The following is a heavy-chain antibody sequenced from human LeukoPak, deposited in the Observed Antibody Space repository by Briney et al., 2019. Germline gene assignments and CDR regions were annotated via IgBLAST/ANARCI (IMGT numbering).Heavy chain of an antibody. CDR3: ARERLRPPYYHDNSGYYRHFDL. J-gene: IGHJ2*01. V-gene: IGHV3-53*01. D-gene: IGHD3-22*01. CDR2: IYSGGST. CDR1: GFTVSWNY. Sequence: PGGSLRLSCAASGFTVSWNYMSWVRQAPGKGLEWVSIIYSGGSTDYADSVKGRFTISRDNSQNTLYLQINSLRAEDTAVYYCARERLRPPYYHDNSGYYRHFDLWGRGTLVTVSS.